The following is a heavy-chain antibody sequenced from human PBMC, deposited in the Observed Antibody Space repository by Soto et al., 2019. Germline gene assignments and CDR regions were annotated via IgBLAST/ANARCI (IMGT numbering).Heavy chain of an antibody. J-gene: IGHJ4*02. CDR2: IYSGGSA. CDR3: ARHGYSYGGGYFDY. Sequence: PGGSLRLSCAASGFTVSSNYMSWVRQAPGKGLEWVSVIYSGGSAYYADSVKGRFTISRDNSKNTLYPQMNSLRAGDTAVYYCARHGYSYGGGYFDYWGQGTLVTVSS. CDR1: GFTVSSNY. D-gene: IGHD5-18*01. V-gene: IGHV3-66*04.